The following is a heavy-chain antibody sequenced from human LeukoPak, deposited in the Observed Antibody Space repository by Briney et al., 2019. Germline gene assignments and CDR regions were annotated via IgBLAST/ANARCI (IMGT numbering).Heavy chain of an antibody. Sequence: SETLSLTCSVSGGSISSYYWSWIRQPPGKGLEWIGYIYHSGSTVYNPSLKSRVTISVDTSKNQFSLKLSSVTAADTAVYYCARGSYYYYYYMDVWGKGTTVTISS. J-gene: IGHJ6*03. CDR3: ARGSYYYYYYMDV. CDR1: GGSISSYY. V-gene: IGHV4-59*01. CDR2: IYHSGST.